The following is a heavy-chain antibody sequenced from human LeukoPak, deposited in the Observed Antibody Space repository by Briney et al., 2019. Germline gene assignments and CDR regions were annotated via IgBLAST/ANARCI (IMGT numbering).Heavy chain of an antibody. CDR3: AREFEYGDFDY. D-gene: IGHD4-17*01. J-gene: IGHJ4*02. CDR1: GGSISSSSYY. V-gene: IGHV4-39*07. CDR2: IYYSGST. Sequence: PSETLSLTCTVSGGSISSSSYYWGWIRQPPGKGLEWIGSIYYSGSTYYNPSLKSRVTISVDTSKNQFSLKLSSVTAADTAVYYCAREFEYGDFDYWGQGTLVTVSS.